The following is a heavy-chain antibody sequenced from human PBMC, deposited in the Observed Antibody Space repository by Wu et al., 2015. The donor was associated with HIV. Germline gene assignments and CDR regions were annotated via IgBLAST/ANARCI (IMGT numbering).Heavy chain of an antibody. CDR3: NRGMQQWVNDAFDT. D-gene: IGHD1/OR15-1a*01. CDR2: INPGIGST. V-gene: IGHV1-46*03. Sequence: QVQLVQSGAEMKKPGASVNISCQASGYAFSTYYIHWVRQAPGQGLEWLGLINPGIGSTYYAERFKGRVTMTRDTSTNTVNMQLGTLTSEDTAVYYCNRGMQQWVNDAFDTWARDNGHHLF. J-gene: IGHJ3*02. CDR1: GYAFSTYY.